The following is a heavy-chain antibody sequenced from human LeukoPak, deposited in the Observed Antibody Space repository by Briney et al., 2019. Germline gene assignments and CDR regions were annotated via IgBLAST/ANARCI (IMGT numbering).Heavy chain of an antibody. J-gene: IGHJ4*02. V-gene: IGHV3-23*01. Sequence: GGSLRLSCEASGFTISSYAMSWVRQAPGKGLEWVSGLSGSGGRTYYSDSVMCRFTISRDNSKNTLYLQMNILTAEDTAVYYCAKSRYNSYLYGSDYWGQGTLVSVSS. CDR2: LSGSGGRT. CDR1: GFTISSYA. D-gene: IGHD6-13*01. CDR3: AKSRYNSYLYGSDY.